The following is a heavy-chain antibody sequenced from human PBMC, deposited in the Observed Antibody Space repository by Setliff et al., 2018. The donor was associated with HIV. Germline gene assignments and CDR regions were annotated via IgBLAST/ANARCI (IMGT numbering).Heavy chain of an antibody. CDR1: GGSISSSY. CDR2: IYTSGSSN. Sequence: PSETLSLTCTVSGGSISSSYWSWIRQPAGKGLEWIGRIYTSGSSNNYNPSLKSRVTMSVDTSKNQFSLKLSSVTAADTAVYYCARDPHGDNWFDPWGQGTLVTVSS. CDR3: ARDPHGDNWFDP. V-gene: IGHV4-4*07. J-gene: IGHJ5*02.